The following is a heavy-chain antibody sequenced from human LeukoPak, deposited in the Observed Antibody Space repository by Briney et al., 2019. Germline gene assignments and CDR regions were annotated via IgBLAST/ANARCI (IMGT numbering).Heavy chain of an antibody. Sequence: GESLKISCKGSGYSFTSYWIGWVRQMPGKGLEWMGIIYPGDSDTRYSPSFQGQVTISADKSVSTAYLQWSSLKASDTAMFFFQAHGGIRYFDWRVDPWGQGTLVTVSS. CDR1: GYSFTSYW. CDR3: QAHGGIRYFDWRVDP. V-gene: IGHV5-51*01. J-gene: IGHJ5*02. D-gene: IGHD3-9*01. CDR2: IYPGDSDT.